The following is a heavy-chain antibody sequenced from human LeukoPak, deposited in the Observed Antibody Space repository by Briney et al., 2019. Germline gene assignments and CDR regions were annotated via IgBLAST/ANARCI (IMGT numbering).Heavy chain of an antibody. Sequence: PGGSLRLSCAASGFSFSSYEMNWVRQAPGKGLEWVSYISGSGTTIYYADSVKGRFTISRDSAKNSLYLQMNSLRDEDTAVYYCARAQTYYGSGSYLYWGQGTLVTVSS. J-gene: IGHJ4*02. CDR2: ISGSGTTI. D-gene: IGHD3-10*01. CDR3: ARAQTYYGSGSYLY. CDR1: GFSFSSYE. V-gene: IGHV3-48*03.